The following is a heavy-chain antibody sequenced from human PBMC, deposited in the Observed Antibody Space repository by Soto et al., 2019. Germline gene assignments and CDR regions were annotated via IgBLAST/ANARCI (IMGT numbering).Heavy chain of an antibody. CDR3: ARQRKYYYDSSGRQLNWFDP. CDR1: GGSISSYY. D-gene: IGHD3-22*01. Sequence: SETLSLTCTVSGGSISSYYWSWIRQPPGKGLEWIGYIYYSGSTNYNPSLKSRVTISVDTSKNQFSLKLSSVTAADTAVYYCARQRKYYYDSSGRQLNWFDPWGQGTLVTVSS. CDR2: IYYSGST. J-gene: IGHJ5*02. V-gene: IGHV4-59*08.